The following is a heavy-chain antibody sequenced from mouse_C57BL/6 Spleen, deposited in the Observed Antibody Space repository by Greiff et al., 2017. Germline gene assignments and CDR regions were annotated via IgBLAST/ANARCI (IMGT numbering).Heavy chain of an antibody. CDR1: GFSLTSYG. CDR2: IWSGGST. CDR3: AREGSVDAMDY. V-gene: IGHV2-2*01. J-gene: IGHJ4*01. Sequence: QVQLQQSGPGLVQPSQRLSITCTVSGFSLTSYGVHWVRQSPGKGLEWLGVIWSGGSTDYNAAFISRLSISKDNSKSQVFFKMNSLQADDTAIYYCAREGSVDAMDYWGQGTSVTVSS.